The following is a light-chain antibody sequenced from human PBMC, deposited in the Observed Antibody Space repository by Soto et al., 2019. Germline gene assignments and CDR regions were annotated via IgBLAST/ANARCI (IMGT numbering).Light chain of an antibody. CDR1: QSVYSS. Sequence: EIVLTQSPATLSLSPGERATLSCRASQSVYSSLAWYQQKPGQAPRLLIYGASTRATGIPARFSGSGSGTEFTLTISSLQSEDFAVYYCQQYNNWPPCTFGQGTKVDIK. V-gene: IGKV3-15*01. CDR3: QQYNNWPPCT. J-gene: IGKJ1*01. CDR2: GAS.